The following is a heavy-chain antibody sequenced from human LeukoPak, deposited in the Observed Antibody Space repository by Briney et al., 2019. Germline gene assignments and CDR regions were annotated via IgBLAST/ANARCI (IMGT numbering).Heavy chain of an antibody. V-gene: IGHV4-59*10. Sequence: SETLSLTCAVYGGSFSGYYWSWIRQPPGKGLEWIGRIYTSGSTNYNPSLKSRVTMSVDTSKNQFSLKLSSVTAADTAVYYCARGIVVDDAFDIWGQGTMVTVSS. CDR1: GGSFSGYY. CDR3: ARGIVVDDAFDI. D-gene: IGHD2-21*01. J-gene: IGHJ3*02. CDR2: IYTSGST.